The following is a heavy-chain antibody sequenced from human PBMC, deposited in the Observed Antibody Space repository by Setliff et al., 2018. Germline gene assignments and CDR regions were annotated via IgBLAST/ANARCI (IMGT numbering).Heavy chain of an antibody. CDR2: IYPGDSDT. D-gene: IGHD6-6*01. J-gene: IGHJ4*02. CDR1: GYTFMTYW. V-gene: IGHV5-51*01. CDR3: ARDSGSPLDY. Sequence: PGESLKISCKGSGYTFMTYWIGWVRQMPGKGLEWMGIIYPGDSDTTYSPSFQGQVTISADKSISTAYLQWSSLKASDTAIYYCARDSGSPLDYWGQGTLVTVSS.